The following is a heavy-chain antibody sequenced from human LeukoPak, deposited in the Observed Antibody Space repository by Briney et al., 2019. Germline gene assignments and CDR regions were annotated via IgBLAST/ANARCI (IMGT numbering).Heavy chain of an antibody. CDR1: GYSISCLYY. CDR2: IYHSGTT. Sequence: SETLSLTCAVSGYSISCLYYWGWLRHPPGGALEWIGNIYHSGTTYYNPSLTSRVTTSVDTSKNQFSLKLSSVTAADTAVYYCARAESGGDFDYWGQGTLVTVSS. CDR3: ARAESGGDFDY. V-gene: IGHV4-38-2*01. J-gene: IGHJ4*02. D-gene: IGHD2-15*01.